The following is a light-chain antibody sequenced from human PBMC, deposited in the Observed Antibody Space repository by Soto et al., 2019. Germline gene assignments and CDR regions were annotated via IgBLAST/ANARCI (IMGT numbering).Light chain of an antibody. V-gene: IGKV1-5*03. CDR1: QSITDW. J-gene: IGKJ1*01. CDR3: QYWDDYSWT. Sequence: DIPMTQSPSTLSASVGDRVTITCRASQSITDWLAWNQQKAGKAPKFLVYTASNLEGGVPSRFSGSGSGTEFTLTISSVKPDDFAPYSCQYWDDYSWTFGQGTKVDIK. CDR2: TAS.